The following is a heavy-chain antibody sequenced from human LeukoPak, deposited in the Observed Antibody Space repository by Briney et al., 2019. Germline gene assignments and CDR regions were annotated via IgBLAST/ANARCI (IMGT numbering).Heavy chain of an antibody. CDR2: INHSGST. CDR1: GGSFSGYY. D-gene: IGHD3-16*01. V-gene: IGHV4-34*01. J-gene: IGHJ4*02. Sequence: PSETLSLTCAVYGGSFSGYYWSWIRQPPGKGLEWIGEINHSGSTNYNPSLKSRVTISVDTSKNQFSLKLSSVTAADTAVYYCARAIMITFGGVPLPDYWGQGTLVTVSS. CDR3: ARAIMITFGGVPLPDY.